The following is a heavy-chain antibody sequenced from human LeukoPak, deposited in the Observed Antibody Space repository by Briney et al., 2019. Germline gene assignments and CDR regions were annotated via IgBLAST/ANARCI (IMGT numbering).Heavy chain of an antibody. CDR1: GFTFSSYS. V-gene: IGHV3-48*02. Sequence: GGSLRLFCAASGFTFSSYSMNWVRQAPGKGLEWVSYISSSSSTIYYADSVKGRFTISRDNAKNSLYLQMNSLRDEDTAVYYCARDFVVVVAATLNAFDIWGQGTMVTVSS. CDR2: ISSSSSTI. CDR3: ARDFVVVVAATLNAFDI. D-gene: IGHD2-15*01. J-gene: IGHJ3*02.